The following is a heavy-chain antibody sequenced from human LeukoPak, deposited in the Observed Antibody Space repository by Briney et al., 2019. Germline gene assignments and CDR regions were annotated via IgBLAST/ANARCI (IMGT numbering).Heavy chain of an antibody. CDR3: ARELYGDDAFDI. CDR1: GFTFSSYW. J-gene: IGHJ3*02. CDR2: IKQDGSEK. Sequence: GGSLRLSCAASGFTFSSYWMSWVRQAPGKGLEWVANIKQDGSEKYYVHSVKGRFTISRDNAKNSPYLQMNRLRSEDTAVYYCARELYGDDAFDIWGQGTMVTVSS. V-gene: IGHV3-7*01. D-gene: IGHD3-10*02.